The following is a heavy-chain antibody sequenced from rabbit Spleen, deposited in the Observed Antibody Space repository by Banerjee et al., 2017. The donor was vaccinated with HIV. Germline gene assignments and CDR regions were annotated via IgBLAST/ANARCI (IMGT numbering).Heavy chain of an antibody. CDR1: GFSFSSSYY. D-gene: IGHD4-2*01. J-gene: IGHJ4*01. Sequence: QSLEESGGDLVKPEGSLTLTCTASGFSFSSSYYMCWVRQAPGKGLECIACIYADSSGSTYYASWAKGRFTISKTSSTTVTLQMTTLTAADTATYFCVRGWSGGIDNYVDYFNLWGQGTLVTVS. CDR2: IYADSSGST. V-gene: IGHV1S40*01. CDR3: VRGWSGGIDNYVDYFNL.